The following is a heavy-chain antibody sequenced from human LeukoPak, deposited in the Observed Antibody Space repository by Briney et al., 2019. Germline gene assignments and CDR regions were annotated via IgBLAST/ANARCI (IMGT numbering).Heavy chain of an antibody. Sequence: GGSLRLSCAASGFTFSSYSMNWVRQAPGKGLEWVSSISSSSSYIYYADSVKGRFTISRDNSRNTVYLQMNSLRTEDTALYYCAKDALLYSTSPFDYWGQGTLVTVSS. J-gene: IGHJ4*02. CDR1: GFTFSSYS. CDR2: ISSSSSYI. D-gene: IGHD2-2*01. V-gene: IGHV3-21*01. CDR3: AKDALLYSTSPFDY.